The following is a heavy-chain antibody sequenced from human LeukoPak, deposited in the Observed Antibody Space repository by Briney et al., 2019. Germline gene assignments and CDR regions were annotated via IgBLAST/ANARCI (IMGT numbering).Heavy chain of an antibody. D-gene: IGHD4-17*01. CDR1: GYSFTSYW. V-gene: IGHV5-10-1*01. J-gene: IGHJ6*02. CDR2: IDPSDSYT. CDR3: ARPGATTVTNDHYGMDV. Sequence: GESLKISCKGSGYSFTSYWISWVRQMPGKGLEWMGRIDPSDSYTNYSPSFQGHVTISADKSISTAYLQWSSLKASDTAMYYCARPGATTVTNDHYGMDVWGQGTTVTVSS.